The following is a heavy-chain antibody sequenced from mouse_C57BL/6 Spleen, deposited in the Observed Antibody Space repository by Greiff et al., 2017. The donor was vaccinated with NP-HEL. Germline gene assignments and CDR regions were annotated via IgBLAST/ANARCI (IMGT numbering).Heavy chain of an antibody. CDR3: AREGGSSGYVNYFDY. D-gene: IGHD3-2*02. CDR1: GYTFTDYN. V-gene: IGHV1-18*01. Sequence: EVKLMESGPELVKPGASVKIPCKASGYTFTDYNMDWVKQSHGKSLEWIGDINPNNGGTIYNQKFKGKATLTVDKSSSTAYMELRSLTSEDTAVYYCAREGGSSGYVNYFDYWGQGTTLTVSS. J-gene: IGHJ2*01. CDR2: INPNNGGT.